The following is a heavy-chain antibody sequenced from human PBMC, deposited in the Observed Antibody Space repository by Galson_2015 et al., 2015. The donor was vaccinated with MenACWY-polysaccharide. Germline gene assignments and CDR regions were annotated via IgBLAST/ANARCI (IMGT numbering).Heavy chain of an antibody. Sequence: SLRLSCAASGFTVSSNYMSWVRQAPRKGLEWVSVIYTGGNTYYADFVRGRFTVSRDKSKNTVYLQMNSLRAEDTAVYYCARVGPVYSSGWYAFDVWGQGTVVTVSS. CDR3: ARVGPVYSSGWYAFDV. CDR1: GFTVSSNY. V-gene: IGHV3-66*02. CDR2: IYTGGNT. D-gene: IGHD6-19*01. J-gene: IGHJ3*01.